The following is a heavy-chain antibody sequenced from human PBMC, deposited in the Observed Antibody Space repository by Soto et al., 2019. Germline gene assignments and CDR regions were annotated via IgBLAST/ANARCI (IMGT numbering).Heavy chain of an antibody. CDR1: GINFRSFA. CDR3: AQLALWFGEFGRGY. J-gene: IGHJ4*02. Sequence: EVLLSESGGGVTQPGGSLRLSCAAPGINFRSFAMSWVRQAPGKGLQWVASISNNADATYYADSVKGRFHISRDNSKKTVFLEMNSLRVEDTAVYYCAQLALWFGEFGRGYWGQGALVTVSS. D-gene: IGHD3-10*01. CDR2: ISNNADAT. V-gene: IGHV3-23*01.